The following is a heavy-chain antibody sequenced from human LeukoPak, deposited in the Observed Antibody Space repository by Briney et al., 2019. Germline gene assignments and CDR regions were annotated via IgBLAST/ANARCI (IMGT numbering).Heavy chain of an antibody. Sequence: GGSLRLSCAASGFTFSSYAMQWVRQAPGKELEWVAVISYDGSNKYYADSVKGRFTISRDNSKNTLYLQMNSLRAEDTAVYYCAKIPLGISSHDAFDFWGQGKMVTVSS. CDR3: AKIPLGISSHDAFDF. CDR1: GFTFSSYA. J-gene: IGHJ3*01. D-gene: IGHD7-27*01. V-gene: IGHV3-30-3*02. CDR2: ISYDGSNK.